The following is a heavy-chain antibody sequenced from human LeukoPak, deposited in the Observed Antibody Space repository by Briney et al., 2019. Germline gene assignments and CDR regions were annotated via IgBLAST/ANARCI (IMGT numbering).Heavy chain of an antibody. CDR2: IIPIFGTA. Sequence: ASVKVSFKASGGTFISYAISWVRQAPGQGLEWMGGIIPIFGTANYAQKFQGRVTITADESTSTAYMELSSLRSEDTAVYYCASTARNYYYYGMDVWGKGTTVTVSS. D-gene: IGHD2-21*02. CDR1: GGTFISYA. V-gene: IGHV1-69*01. CDR3: ASTARNYYYYGMDV. J-gene: IGHJ6*04.